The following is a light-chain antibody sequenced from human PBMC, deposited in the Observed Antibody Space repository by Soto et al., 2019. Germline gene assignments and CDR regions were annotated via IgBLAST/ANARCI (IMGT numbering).Light chain of an antibody. Sequence: VMTQSPLALPVTPGEPASISCRSSQSLLQSDGYNYLDWYLQKPGHSPQLLIYLGSNRASGVPDRFSGSGSGTDFTLKISRVEAEDVGVYYCMQARQLPWTFGQGTKVEIK. V-gene: IGKV2-28*01. CDR2: LGS. CDR3: MQARQLPWT. CDR1: QSLLQSDGYNY. J-gene: IGKJ1*01.